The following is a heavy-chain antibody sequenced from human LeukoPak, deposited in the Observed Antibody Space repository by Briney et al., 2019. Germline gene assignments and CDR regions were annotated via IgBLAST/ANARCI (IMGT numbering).Heavy chain of an antibody. CDR1: GGSISSGDYY. CDR3: ARVSLHYYDSSGATLAPTYYFDY. J-gene: IGHJ4*02. Sequence: SETLSLTCTVSGGSISSGDYYWRWIRHPPGKGLEWIGYIYYSGSTYYNPSLKSRVTISVDTSKNQFSLRLSSVTAADTAVYYCARVSLHYYDSSGATLAPTYYFDYWGQGTLVTVSS. D-gene: IGHD3-22*01. V-gene: IGHV4-30-4*01. CDR2: IYYSGST.